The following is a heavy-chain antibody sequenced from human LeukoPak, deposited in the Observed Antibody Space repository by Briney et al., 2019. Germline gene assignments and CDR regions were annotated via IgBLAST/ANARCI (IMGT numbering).Heavy chain of an antibody. J-gene: IGHJ4*02. CDR3: ATFSDY. CDR2: ISSSGDTI. CDR1: GFTLRSYQ. V-gene: IGHV3-48*03. Sequence: PGGSLRLSCAASGFTLRSYQMNWVRQAPGKGLEWVSYISSSGDTIYYADSVKGRFTISRDNAKNSLHLQMNSLRAEDTAVYYCATFSDYWGQGTLVTVSS.